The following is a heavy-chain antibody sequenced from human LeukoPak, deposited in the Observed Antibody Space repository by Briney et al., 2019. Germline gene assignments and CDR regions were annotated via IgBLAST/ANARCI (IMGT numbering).Heavy chain of an antibody. Sequence: PGGSLRLSCAASGFTFSPYSMNWVRQAPGKGLEWVSSISSSGTYIFYADSVKGRFTISRDNAKNSLYLQMNSLRAEDTAVYYCAREGFGEFFLYYFDYWGQGTLVTVSS. J-gene: IGHJ4*02. V-gene: IGHV3-21*01. CDR3: AREGFGEFFLYYFDY. D-gene: IGHD3-10*01. CDR1: GFTFSPYS. CDR2: ISSSGTYI.